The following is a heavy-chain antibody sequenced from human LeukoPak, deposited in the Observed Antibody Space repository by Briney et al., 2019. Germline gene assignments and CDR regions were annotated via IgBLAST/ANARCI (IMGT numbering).Heavy chain of an antibody. CDR3: AREYGDFDY. CDR2: INHSGST. Sequence: SETLSLTCAVYGGSFSGYYWSWIRQPPGKGLEWIGEINHSGSTNYNPSLKSRVSMSVDTSKSQFSLKLNSVTAADTAVYYCAREYGDFDYWGQGTLVTVSS. D-gene: IGHD4-17*01. V-gene: IGHV4-34*01. CDR1: GGSFSGYY. J-gene: IGHJ4*02.